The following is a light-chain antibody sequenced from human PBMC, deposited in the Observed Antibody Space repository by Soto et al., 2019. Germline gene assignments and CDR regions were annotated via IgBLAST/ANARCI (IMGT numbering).Light chain of an antibody. CDR1: QSVSSY. Sequence: EIVLTQSPATLSLSPGERATLSCRASQSVSSYLAWYQQKPGQAPRLLIYDASNRDTGIPARFSGNGSVTDFTLTISSLEPEDFAVYYCQQRSNLPLTFGGGTKVEIK. J-gene: IGKJ4*01. V-gene: IGKV3-11*01. CDR3: QQRSNLPLT. CDR2: DAS.